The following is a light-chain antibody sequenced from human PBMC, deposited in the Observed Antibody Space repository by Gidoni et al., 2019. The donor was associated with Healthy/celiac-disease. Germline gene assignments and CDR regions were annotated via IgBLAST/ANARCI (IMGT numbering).Light chain of an antibody. CDR1: QDISNY. CDR3: QQYDYLFT. Sequence: DIQMTQSPSSLSASVGDRVTITCQASQDISNYLNWYQQKPGKAPKLLIYDASNLETGVPSRFSGSGSGTDFTFTISSLQPEDIATYYCQQYDYLFTFGPXTKVGIK. J-gene: IGKJ3*01. CDR2: DAS. V-gene: IGKV1-33*01.